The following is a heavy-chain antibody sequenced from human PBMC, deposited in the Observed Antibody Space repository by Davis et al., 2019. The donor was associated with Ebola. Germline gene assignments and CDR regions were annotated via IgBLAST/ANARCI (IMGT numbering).Heavy chain of an antibody. Sequence: SETLSLTCTVSGGSISSSSYYWGWIRQPPGKGLEWIGSIYYSGSTYYNPSLKSRVTISVDTSKKQFSLKLSSVTAADTAVYYCARSLRRYSGYGPLGLFDYWGQGTLVTVSS. CDR3: ARSLRRYSGYGPLGLFDY. D-gene: IGHD5-12*01. CDR1: GGSISSSSYY. CDR2: IYYSGST. V-gene: IGHV4-39*01. J-gene: IGHJ4*02.